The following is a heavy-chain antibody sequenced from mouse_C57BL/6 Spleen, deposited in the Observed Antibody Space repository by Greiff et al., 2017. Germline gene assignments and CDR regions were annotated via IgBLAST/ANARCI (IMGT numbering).Heavy chain of an antibody. Sequence: EVMLVESGGGLVQSGRSLRLSCATSGFTFSDFYMEWVRQAPGKGLEWIAASRNKANDYTTEYSASVKGRFIVSRDTSQSILYLQMNALRAEDTAIYYCARAATGTWGYFDVWGTGTTVTVSS. J-gene: IGHJ1*03. V-gene: IGHV7-1*01. CDR1: GFTFSDFY. CDR2: SRNKANDYTT. D-gene: IGHD4-1*01. CDR3: ARAATGTWGYFDV.